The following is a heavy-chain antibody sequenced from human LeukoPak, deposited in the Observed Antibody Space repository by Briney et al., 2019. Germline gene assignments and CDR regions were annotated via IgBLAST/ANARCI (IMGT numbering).Heavy chain of an antibody. CDR1: GGSISSSSYY. Sequence: SETLSLTCTVSGGSISSSSYYWGWIRQPPGKGLEWIGSIYYSGSTYYNPSLKSRVTISVDTSKNQFSLKLSSVTAADTAVYYCARDRDYYDSSGYYDYWGQGTLVTVSS. D-gene: IGHD3-22*01. V-gene: IGHV4-39*07. CDR3: ARDRDYYDSSGYYDY. J-gene: IGHJ4*02. CDR2: IYYSGST.